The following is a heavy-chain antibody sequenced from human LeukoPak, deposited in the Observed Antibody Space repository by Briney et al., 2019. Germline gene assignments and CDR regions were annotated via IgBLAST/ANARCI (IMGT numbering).Heavy chain of an antibody. J-gene: IGHJ4*02. V-gene: IGHV3-7*01. CDR2: IKRDGSEK. CDR3: ARDNGAGDY. CDR1: GFMLSNYW. D-gene: IGHD2-8*01. Sequence: GGSLRLSCAASGFMLSNYWMSWVRQAPGKGLKWVANIKRDGSEKYYVDSVKGRFTISRDNAENSLYLQMNNLRVDDTAMYYCARDNGAGDYWGQGTLVTVSS.